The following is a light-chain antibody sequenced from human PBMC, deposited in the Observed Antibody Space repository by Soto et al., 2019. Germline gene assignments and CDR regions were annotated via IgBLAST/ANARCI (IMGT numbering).Light chain of an antibody. CDR3: QQYNTDWT. J-gene: IGKJ1*01. V-gene: IGKV1-5*03. CDR2: KAS. Sequence: DIQMTQSPSILPASIGDRVTISCRASQNVRSWLAWYQQKPGKAPKLLISKASNLEAGVPSRFSGSGSGTEFTLTISSLQPDDFATYYCQQYNTDWTFGQGTKVEIK. CDR1: QNVRSW.